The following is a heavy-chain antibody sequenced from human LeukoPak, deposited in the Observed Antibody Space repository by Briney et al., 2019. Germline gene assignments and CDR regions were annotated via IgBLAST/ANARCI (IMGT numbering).Heavy chain of an antibody. Sequence: ASVKVSCKASGYTFTSYYMHWVRQAPGQGLEWMGIINPSGGSTSYAQKFQGRVTMTRDTSTSTVYMELSSLRSEDTAVYYCAGEMATINYYYGMDVWGQGTTVTVSS. CDR2: INPSGGST. CDR1: GYTFTSYY. CDR3: AGEMATINYYYGMDV. J-gene: IGHJ6*02. V-gene: IGHV1-46*01. D-gene: IGHD5-24*01.